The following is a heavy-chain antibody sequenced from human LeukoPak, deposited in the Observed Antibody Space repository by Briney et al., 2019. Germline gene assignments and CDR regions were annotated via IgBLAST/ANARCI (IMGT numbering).Heavy chain of an antibody. Sequence: ASVKVSCKASGYTFSNYDINRVRQAPGQGLEWMGWMNPNSGRRVYAQKFQGRVTMTRNSSINTAYMELTSLRSDDTAVYYCARGLRSDYWGQGTLVTVSS. V-gene: IGHV1-8*01. D-gene: IGHD3-16*02. CDR1: GYTFSNYD. CDR3: ARGLRSDY. J-gene: IGHJ4*02. CDR2: MNPNSGRR.